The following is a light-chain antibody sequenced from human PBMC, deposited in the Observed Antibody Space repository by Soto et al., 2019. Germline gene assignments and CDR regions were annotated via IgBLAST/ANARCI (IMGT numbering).Light chain of an antibody. CDR1: QTVDSTF. Sequence: EIVLTQSPGSLSLSPRERATLSCRASQTVDSTFFAWYQKKPGQAPRLLIYGASKRATDIPDRFSGSGSGTDFTRTISRLEPEDFAVYYCQQYMSSVTFGQGTKVEIK. CDR3: QQYMSSVT. V-gene: IGKV3-20*01. J-gene: IGKJ1*01. CDR2: GAS.